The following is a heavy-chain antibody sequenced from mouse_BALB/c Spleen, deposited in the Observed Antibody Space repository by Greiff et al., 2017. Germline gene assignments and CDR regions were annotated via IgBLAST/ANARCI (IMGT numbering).Heavy chain of an antibody. CDR1: GYTFTDYV. CDR2: IYPGSGST. CDR3: ARVGGYYAMDY. J-gene: IGHJ4*01. V-gene: IGHV1-81*01. Sequence: VQLQQSGPELVKPGASVKMSCKASGYTFTDYVISWVKQRTGQGLEWIGEIYPGSGSTYYNEKFKGKATLTADKSSNTAYMQLSSLTSEDSAVYFCARVGGYYAMDYWGQGTSVTVSS.